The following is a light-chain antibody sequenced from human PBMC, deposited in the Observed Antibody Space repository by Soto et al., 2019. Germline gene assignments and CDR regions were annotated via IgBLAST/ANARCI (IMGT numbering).Light chain of an antibody. Sequence: EIVLTQSPGTLSLSSGERATLSCRASQSVDSSYLAWYQQKPGQAPRLLIYGASIRATGIPDRFSGSGSETDFTLTISRLEPEDFAVYYCQQYGSSPQTFGQGTKVDIK. CDR3: QQYGSSPQT. CDR1: QSVDSSY. V-gene: IGKV3-20*01. J-gene: IGKJ2*01. CDR2: GAS.